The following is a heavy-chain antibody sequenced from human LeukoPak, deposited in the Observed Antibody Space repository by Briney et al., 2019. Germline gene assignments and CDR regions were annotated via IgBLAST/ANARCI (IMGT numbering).Heavy chain of an antibody. D-gene: IGHD2-2*01. J-gene: IGHJ5*02. CDR3: TRGGRGVQPSAPYFSWFDP. V-gene: IGHV1-8*03. CDR2: MNPNSGNT. Sequence: GATVKVSCKASGYTFNNYDINWVRQATGQGLEWMGWMNPNSGNTGYAQKFQGRVTITRDTSISTAYMELSSLRSEDTAVYYCTRGGRGVQPSAPYFSWFDPWGQGTLVTVSS. CDR1: GYTFNNYD.